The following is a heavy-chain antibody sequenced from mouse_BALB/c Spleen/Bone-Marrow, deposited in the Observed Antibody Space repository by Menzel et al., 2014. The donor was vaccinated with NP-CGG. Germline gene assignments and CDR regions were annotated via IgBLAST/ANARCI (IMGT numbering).Heavy chain of an antibody. J-gene: IGHJ2*01. CDR3: ARLGRDY. D-gene: IGHD4-1*01. Sequence: EVQLQQSGPELVKPGASVKISCKASGYAFTDYNMHWVRQSHGKSLAWIGYIYPYNGGTGYNQKFKSKATLTVDNSSSTAYMELRSLTSEDSAVYYCARLGRDYWGQGTTLTVSS. V-gene: IGHV1S29*02. CDR1: GYAFTDYN. CDR2: IYPYNGGT.